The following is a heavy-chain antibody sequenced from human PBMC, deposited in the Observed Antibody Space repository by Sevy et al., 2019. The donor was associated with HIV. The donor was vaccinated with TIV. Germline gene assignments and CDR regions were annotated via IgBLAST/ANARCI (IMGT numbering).Heavy chain of an antibody. J-gene: IGHJ4*02. Sequence: SETLSLTCSVSGGSIGSYYWSWIRQPPGKGLEWIGYIYYSGSTNYNPSLKSRVTIAVDTSKNQFSLKLSSVTAADTAVYYCARVTYYFDKWGQGTLVTVSS. CDR1: GGSIGSYY. CDR2: IYYSGST. V-gene: IGHV4-59*01. CDR3: ARVTYYFDK.